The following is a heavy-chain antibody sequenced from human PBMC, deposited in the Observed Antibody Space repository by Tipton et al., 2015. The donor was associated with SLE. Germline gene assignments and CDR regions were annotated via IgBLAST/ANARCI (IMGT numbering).Heavy chain of an antibody. CDR3: ARDPILFDAFDI. V-gene: IGHV1-18*01. CDR1: GYSFSSYV. CDR2: ISAYSGNT. J-gene: IGHJ3*02. Sequence: QLVQSGAEVRTPGASVKVSCKASGYSFSSYVITWVRQAPGQGLEWMGWISAYSGNTNYAQRLQGRVTMTTDTSTSTAYMELRSLRSDDTAVYYCARDPILFDAFDIWGQGTMVTVSS.